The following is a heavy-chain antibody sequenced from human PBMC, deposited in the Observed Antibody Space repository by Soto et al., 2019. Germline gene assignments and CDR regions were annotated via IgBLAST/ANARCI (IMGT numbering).Heavy chain of an antibody. D-gene: IGHD3-10*01. CDR2: IGTGGTT. CDR1: GFTFSNYA. V-gene: IGHV3-23*01. CDR3: AKKYGSGSNYFDY. Sequence: EVQMLESGGGLVQPGGSLRLSCAASGFTFSNYAMSWVRQAPGKGLEWDSGIGTGGTTYYADSVKGRFTISRDNSKNTLYLQMNSLRAEDMAVYYCAKKYGSGSNYFDYWGQGTLVTVSS. J-gene: IGHJ4*02.